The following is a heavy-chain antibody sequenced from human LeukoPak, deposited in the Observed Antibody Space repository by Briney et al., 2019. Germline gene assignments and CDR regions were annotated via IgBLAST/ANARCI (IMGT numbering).Heavy chain of an antibody. CDR2: ISSTVITT. J-gene: IGHJ4*02. CDR1: GFTFTDYY. CDR3: VRSVYNWNDVDY. V-gene: IGHV3-11*01. Sequence: PGGSLRLSCAASGFTFTDYYMSWIRQAPGKGLEWVSYISSTVITTYYADSVKGRFTIPRDNAKNSLYLQMNSLRAEDTAVYYCVRSVYNWNDVDYWGQGTLVTVSS. D-gene: IGHD1-20*01.